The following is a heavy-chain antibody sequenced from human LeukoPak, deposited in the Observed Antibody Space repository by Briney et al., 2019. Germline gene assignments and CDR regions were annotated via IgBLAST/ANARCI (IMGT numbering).Heavy chain of an antibody. D-gene: IGHD6-6*01. CDR3: ARDLGIAARPTFDY. CDR1: GFTFSTYS. CDR2: IISSIKYI. V-gene: IGHV3-21*01. J-gene: IGHJ4*02. Sequence: PGGSLRLSCAASGFTFSTYSMNWVRQAPGKGLEWVSSIISSIKYIYYADSVKGRFTISRDNAKNSLYLQMNSLRAEDTAVYYCARDLGIAARPTFDYWGQGTLVTVSS.